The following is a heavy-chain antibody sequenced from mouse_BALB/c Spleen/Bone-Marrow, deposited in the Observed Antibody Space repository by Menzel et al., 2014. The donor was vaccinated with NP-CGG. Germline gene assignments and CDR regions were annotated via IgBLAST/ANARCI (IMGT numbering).Heavy chain of an antibody. D-gene: IGHD2-14*01. CDR2: IYPGDGST. CDR3: ACYRYDEYFDV. J-gene: IGHJ1*01. V-gene: IGHV1S56*01. CDR1: GYTFTSYF. Sequence: QVQLQQSGPELVKPGASVKMSCKASGYTFTSYFIHRVKQRPGQGLEWIGWIYPGDGSTKYNEKFKVKTTLTADKSSSTAYMFLSSLTSEDSAIYFGACYRYDEYFDVWGAGTTVTVSS.